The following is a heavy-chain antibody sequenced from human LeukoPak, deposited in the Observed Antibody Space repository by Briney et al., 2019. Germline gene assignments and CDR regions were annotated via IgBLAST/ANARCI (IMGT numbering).Heavy chain of an antibody. D-gene: IGHD4-17*01. J-gene: IGHJ5*02. V-gene: IGHV4-4*07. CDR3: ARASTVTDNCFDP. CDR2: IYTSGSN. Sequence: SETLSLTCTVSGGSISNYYWSWIRQPAGKGLEWIGRIYTSGSNNYNPSLKSRLTMSVDTSKNQFSLKLNSVTAADTAVYYCARASTVTDNCFDPWGQGTLVTVS. CDR1: GGSISNYY.